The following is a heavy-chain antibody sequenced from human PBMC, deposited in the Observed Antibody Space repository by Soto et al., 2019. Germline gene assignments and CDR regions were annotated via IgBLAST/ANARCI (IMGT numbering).Heavy chain of an antibody. D-gene: IGHD2-15*01. CDR3: AGLRGYAGSPIDY. Sequence: SETLSLTCTVSGGSIISGYWSWIRQPPGKGLEWIGYISYSGNTNYNPSLKSRVTMSVDTPKNQFSQRLSSVTTADTAVYYCAGLRGYAGSPIDYWGQGTLVTVSS. CDR2: ISYSGNT. V-gene: IGHV4-59*01. J-gene: IGHJ4*02. CDR1: GGSIISGY.